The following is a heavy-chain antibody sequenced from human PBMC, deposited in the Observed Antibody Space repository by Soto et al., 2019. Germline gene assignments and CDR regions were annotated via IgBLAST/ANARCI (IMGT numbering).Heavy chain of an antibody. J-gene: IGHJ4*02. CDR1: GFILSSYW. V-gene: IGHV3-7*01. D-gene: IGHD4-17*01. CDR3: ARSSGDLPY. CDR2: MKQDGSEK. Sequence: PGGSLRLSCAASGFILSSYWMSWVRQAPGKGLEWVANMKQDGSEKYYVDSVKGRFTISRDNAKNSLYLQMNSLRAEDTAVYHCARSSGDLPYWGQGTLVTVSS.